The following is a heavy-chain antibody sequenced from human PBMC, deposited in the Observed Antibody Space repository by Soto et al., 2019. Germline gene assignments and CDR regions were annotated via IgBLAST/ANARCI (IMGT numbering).Heavy chain of an antibody. CDR3: AKVNDSSSWIYYYDYCMGV. CDR1: GFTFSSYG. V-gene: IGHV3-30*18. J-gene: IGHJ6*02. D-gene: IGHD6-13*01. Sequence: QVQLVESGGGVVQPGRSLRLSCAASGFTFSSYGMHWVRQAPGERLEWVAVISADGSNKYYADSVKGRFNISSDNSMNTLYLKMNSLSAEDKAVYYCAKVNDSSSWIYYYDYCMGVWAQGTTVTVCS. CDR2: ISADGSNK.